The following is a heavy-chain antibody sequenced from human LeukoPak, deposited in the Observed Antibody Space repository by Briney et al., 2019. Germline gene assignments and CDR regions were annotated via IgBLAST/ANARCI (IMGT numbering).Heavy chain of an antibody. CDR3: TKGLWAGVSAARD. D-gene: IGHD2-8*01. CDR1: GFTVSSNY. Sequence: GSLRLSCAASGFTVSSNYMSWVRQAPGKGLEWVSVIYTSGSTHYADSVKGRFTISRDNSQNTLDLQMNSLRTEDTAVYYCTKGLWAGVSAARDWGQGALVTVSS. V-gene: IGHV3-66*01. CDR2: IYTSGST. J-gene: IGHJ4*02.